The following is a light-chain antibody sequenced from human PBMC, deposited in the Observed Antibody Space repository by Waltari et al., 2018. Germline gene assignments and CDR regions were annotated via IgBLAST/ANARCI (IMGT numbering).Light chain of an antibody. Sequence: QSVLTQPPSASGTPGQRVTISCSGSSSNIGSNYVYWYQQLPGTAPTPLTDGKKQRHSGVPDRFSGSKSGTSASLAISGLRSEDEADYYCAAWDDSLSGPVFGGGTKLTVL. CDR1: SSNIGSNY. CDR3: AAWDDSLSGPV. J-gene: IGLJ3*02. CDR2: GKK. V-gene: IGLV1-47*01.